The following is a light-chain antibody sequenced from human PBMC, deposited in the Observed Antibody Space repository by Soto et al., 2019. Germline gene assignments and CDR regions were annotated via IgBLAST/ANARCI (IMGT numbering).Light chain of an antibody. J-gene: IGLJ1*01. CDR1: SSDLGGYNY. CDR3: CSYAGSYTYV. CDR2: DVS. V-gene: IGLV2-11*01. Sequence: QSVLTQPRSVSGSLGQSVTISCTGTSSDLGGYNYVSWYQQHPGKAPKLMIYDVSKRPSGVPDRFSGSKSGNTASLTISGLQAEDEADYYCCSYAGSYTYVFATGTKLTVL.